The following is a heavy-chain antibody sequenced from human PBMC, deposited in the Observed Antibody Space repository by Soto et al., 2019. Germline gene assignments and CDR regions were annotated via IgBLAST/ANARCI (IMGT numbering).Heavy chain of an antibody. CDR3: ERLVGNSWLDS. Sequence: PSQTLSLTCAISGDSFSTNSATWDWFRQSPSRGLEWLGRTYYRSRWFHDYAVSVKSRITISPDTSNNQLSLQLTSVTPDDTAVYDGERLVGNSWLDSCGQXTLVTVSS. D-gene: IGHD2-2*01. V-gene: IGHV6-1*01. CDR2: TYYRSRWFH. J-gene: IGHJ5*01. CDR1: GDSFSTNSAT.